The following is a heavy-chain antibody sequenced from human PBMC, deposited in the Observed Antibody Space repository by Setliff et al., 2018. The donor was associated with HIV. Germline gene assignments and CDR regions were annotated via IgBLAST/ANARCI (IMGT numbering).Heavy chain of an antibody. CDR1: GYTFTNFY. V-gene: IGHV1-46*01. CDR3: ARLGYSGSLVGAFDI. D-gene: IGHD1-26*01. CDR2: INPGGGNT. Sequence: ASVKVSCKASGYTFTNFYMHWVRQAPGQGLEWMGIINPGGGNTRYAQRFQGRVSMTRDTSTSTVYMELSSLRSEDTAVYYCARLGYSGSLVGAFDIWGQGTMVTVSS. J-gene: IGHJ3*02.